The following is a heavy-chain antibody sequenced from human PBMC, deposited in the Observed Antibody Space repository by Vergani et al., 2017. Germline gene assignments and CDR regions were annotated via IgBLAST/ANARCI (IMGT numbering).Heavy chain of an antibody. Sequence: VQLVESGGGIVKPGGSLRLSCVASGFSFRNAWMNWVRRTPGKGLEWIGRIYVSGITDYNSSLQSRVSMSVDTSKNQFSLTLTSVTAADTAVYYCARDNKQLRPRAFDLWVQGTMVTVSS. CDR2: IYVSGIT. V-gene: IGHV4-4*07. CDR3: ARDNKQLRPRAFDL. J-gene: IGHJ3*01. CDR1: GFSFRNAW. D-gene: IGHD4-23*01.